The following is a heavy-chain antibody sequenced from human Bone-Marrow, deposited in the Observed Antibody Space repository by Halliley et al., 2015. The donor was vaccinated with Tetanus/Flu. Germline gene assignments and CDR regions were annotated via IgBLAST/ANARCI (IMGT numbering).Heavy chain of an antibody. J-gene: IGHJ4*02. CDR1: GYTFGDYD. D-gene: IGHD1-1*01. CDR3: TSGLKGRFLQLGY. CDR2: MNPNSGNT. V-gene: IGHV1-8*01. Sequence: QLVQSGAEVKKPGASGKVSCETSGYTFGDYDINWVRQATGQGLEWMGWMNPNSGNTGYAQKFQGRVTMTRDISINTAYMDLSSLRSEDTAMYYCTSGLKGRFLQLGYWGQGTLVTVS.